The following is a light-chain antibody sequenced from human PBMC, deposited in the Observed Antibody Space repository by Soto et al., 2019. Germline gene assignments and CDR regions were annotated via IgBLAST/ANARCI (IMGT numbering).Light chain of an antibody. CDR2: EVN. CDR1: SSDIGSYNR. Sequence: QSVLPQPASVSGSPGQSVTISCTGTSSDIGSYNRVSWYQQPPGKAPKLIIYEVNNRPSGVSNRFSGSKSGNTASLTISGLQAEDEADYYCNSYTSSSSYVFGTGTKVTVL. CDR3: NSYTSSSSYV. J-gene: IGLJ1*01. V-gene: IGLV2-18*02.